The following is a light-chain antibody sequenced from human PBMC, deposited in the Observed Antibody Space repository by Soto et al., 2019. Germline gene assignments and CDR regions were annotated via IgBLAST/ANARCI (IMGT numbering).Light chain of an antibody. CDR1: QSITNY. V-gene: IGKV1-39*01. CDR2: AAS. CDR3: QQFGSAPEGT. Sequence: DIQMTQSPSALSASVGDRVTITCRASQSITNYLNWYQHKPGQAPNLLIYAASTLQAGVPSRFRGSGSGTDFTLTISRLEPEDFAVYYCQQFGSAPEGTFGQGTKVEI. J-gene: IGKJ1*01.